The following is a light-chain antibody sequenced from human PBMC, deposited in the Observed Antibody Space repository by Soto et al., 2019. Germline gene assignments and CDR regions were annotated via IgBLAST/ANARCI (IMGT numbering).Light chain of an antibody. CDR2: GNS. CDR3: QSYDSSLSGSGVV. J-gene: IGLJ2*01. CDR1: SSNIGAGYD. Sequence: QSVLTQPPAVSGAPGQRVTISCTGSSSNIGAGYDVHWYQQLPGTAPKLLIYGNSNRPSGVPDRFSGSKSGTSASLAITGLQAEDVADYYCQSYDSSLSGSGVVFGGGTKLTVL. V-gene: IGLV1-40*01.